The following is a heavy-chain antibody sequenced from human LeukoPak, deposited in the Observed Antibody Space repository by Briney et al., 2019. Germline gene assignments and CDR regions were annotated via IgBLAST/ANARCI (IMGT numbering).Heavy chain of an antibody. CDR3: AKTWALYYFDY. CDR2: ISGSGGSP. CDR1: GFAFSSYA. Sequence: GGSLRLSCAASGFAFSSYAMSWVRQAPGKGLEWVSAISGSGGSPYYSDSVKGRFTISRDNSKNTLHLQMNILRAEDTAVYYCAKTWALYYFDYWGQGTLVTVSS. D-gene: IGHD7-27*01. J-gene: IGHJ4*02. V-gene: IGHV3-23*01.